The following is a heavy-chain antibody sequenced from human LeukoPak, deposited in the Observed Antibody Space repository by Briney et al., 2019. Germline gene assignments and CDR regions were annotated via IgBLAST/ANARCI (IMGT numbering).Heavy chain of an antibody. J-gene: IGHJ3*02. CDR3: ARGGIAARRDAFDI. D-gene: IGHD6-6*01. Sequence: SETLSLTCGVSGGSISNTNWWTWVRQPPGKGLEWIGEVNLQGSTNYNPSLKSRVAISVDTSKKHFSLKLNSVTAADTAVYYCARGGIAARRDAFDIWGQGTLVTVYS. CDR2: VNLQGST. CDR1: GGSISNTNW. V-gene: IGHV4-4*02.